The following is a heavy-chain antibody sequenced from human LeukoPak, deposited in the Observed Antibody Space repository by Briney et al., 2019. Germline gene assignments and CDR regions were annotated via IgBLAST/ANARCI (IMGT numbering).Heavy chain of an antibody. CDR3: AKYYYYDSSGLNYFDY. Sequence: GGSLRLSCAASGFTFSSYAMSWVRQAPGKGLEWVSAISGSGGSTYYADSVKGRFTISRDNSKNTLYLQMNSLRAEDTAVYYCAKYYYYDSSGLNYFDYWGQGTLVTVSS. CDR2: ISGSGGST. CDR1: GFTFSSYA. V-gene: IGHV3-23*01. J-gene: IGHJ4*02. D-gene: IGHD3-22*01.